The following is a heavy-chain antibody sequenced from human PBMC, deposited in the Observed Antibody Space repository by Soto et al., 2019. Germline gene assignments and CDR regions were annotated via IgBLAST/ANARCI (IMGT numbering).Heavy chain of an antibody. CDR3: AKDRAFGYCSGGSCYPEDY. J-gene: IGHJ4*02. CDR2: ISYDGSNK. V-gene: IGHV3-30*18. D-gene: IGHD2-15*01. Sequence: QVQLVESGGGVVQPGRSLRLSCAASGFTFSSYGMHWVRQAPGKGLEWVAVISYDGSNKYYADSVKGRFTISRDNSKNTLYLQMNSLRAEDTAVYYCAKDRAFGYCSGGSCYPEDYWGQGTLVTVSS. CDR1: GFTFSSYG.